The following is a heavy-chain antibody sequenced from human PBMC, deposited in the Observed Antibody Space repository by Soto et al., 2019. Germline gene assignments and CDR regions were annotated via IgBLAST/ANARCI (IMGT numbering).Heavy chain of an antibody. D-gene: IGHD1-26*01. CDR2: IYWDDDK. CDR3: AHRALYSGTYWKGGYFDY. CDR1: GFSLSSSGVG. Sequence: QITLKESGPTRVKVTQTLTLTCNFSGFSLSSSGVGVGWIRQPPGKALEWLVVIYWDDDKRYSPSLKSRLTIPKDPAKNRVVLTLANVDPADTATYFCAHRALYSGTYWKGGYFDYWSQETLVTVSS. J-gene: IGHJ4*02. V-gene: IGHV2-5*02.